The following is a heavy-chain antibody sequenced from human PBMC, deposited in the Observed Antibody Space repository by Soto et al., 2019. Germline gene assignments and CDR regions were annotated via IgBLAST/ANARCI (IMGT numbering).Heavy chain of an antibody. CDR3: ARDYFPVWGSYRYYYYYGMDV. V-gene: IGHV3-48*02. CDR1: GFTFSSYS. Sequence: GGSLRLSCAASGFTFSSYSMNWVRQAPGKGLEWVSYISSSSSTIYYADSVKGRFTISRDNAKNSLYLQMNSLRHEDTAVYYCARDYFPVWGSYRYYYYYGMDVWGQGTTVTVSS. D-gene: IGHD3-16*02. J-gene: IGHJ6*02. CDR2: ISSSSSTI.